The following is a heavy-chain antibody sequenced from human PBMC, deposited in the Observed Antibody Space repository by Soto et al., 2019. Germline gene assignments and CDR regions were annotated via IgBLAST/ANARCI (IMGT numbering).Heavy chain of an antibody. J-gene: IGHJ6*02. Sequence: QVQLVQSGAEVKKPGSSVKVSCQASGGTFNNFAFTWVRQAPGQGLEWLGGIMPVFHTTNIAQTFQDRITVTADDLTTTVSMEMTSLRYDDTAVYYCATATISPVSATLYHYGMDVWGQGTTVTVSS. CDR1: GGTFNNFA. D-gene: IGHD6-25*01. V-gene: IGHV1-69*01. CDR3: ATATISPVSATLYHYGMDV. CDR2: IMPVFHTT.